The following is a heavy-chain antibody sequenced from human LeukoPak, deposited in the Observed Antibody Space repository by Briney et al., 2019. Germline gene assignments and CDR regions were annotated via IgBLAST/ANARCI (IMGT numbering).Heavy chain of an antibody. CDR2: IKSKTDGGTT. Sequence: GGSLRLSCAAAGFTFSNAWMSWVRQAPGKGLEWVGRIKSKTDGGTTDYAAPVKGRFTISRDDSKNTLYLQMNSMKTEDTAVYYCTTVGISGWYGWFHYWAQGTLVTVSS. CDR1: GFTFSNAW. V-gene: IGHV3-15*01. CDR3: TTVGISGWYGWFHY. J-gene: IGHJ4*02. D-gene: IGHD6-19*01.